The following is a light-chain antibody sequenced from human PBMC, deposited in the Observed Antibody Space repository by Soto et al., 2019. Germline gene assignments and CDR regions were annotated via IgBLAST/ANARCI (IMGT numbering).Light chain of an antibody. V-gene: IGKV1-9*01. CDR3: RQLNDRRFS. CDR1: QGNNSF. J-gene: IGKJ2*01. Sequence: IQLTQSPSSLSASVGDRVTISCRASQGNNSFVAWYQQKSGKAPKLLIYAASTLQSGVPSRFSGSGAGTDFTLTISSLQPEDFVTYCCRQLNDRRFSFGQGTKLDIK. CDR2: AAS.